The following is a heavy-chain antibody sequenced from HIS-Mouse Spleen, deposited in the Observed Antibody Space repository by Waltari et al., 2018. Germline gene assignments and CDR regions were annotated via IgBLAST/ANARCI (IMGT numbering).Heavy chain of an antibody. D-gene: IGHD6-13*01. CDR2: IYYSGST. CDR1: AGPITSTSYY. V-gene: IGHV4-39*07. Sequence: QLQLQEAGPGLVMHSATLSLTCPLSAGPITSTSYYCGWIRQPPGQGLEWLGSIYYSGSTYYNPSLKRRVTISVDTSKNQFSLKLSSGTAADTAVYYCAREIPYSSSWYDWYFDLWGRGTLVTVSS. CDR3: AREIPYSSSWYDWYFDL. J-gene: IGHJ2*01.